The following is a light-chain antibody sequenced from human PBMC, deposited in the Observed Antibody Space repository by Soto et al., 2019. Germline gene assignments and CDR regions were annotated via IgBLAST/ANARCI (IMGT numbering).Light chain of an antibody. CDR1: QSINSW. CDR2: RAS. J-gene: IGKJ1*01. Sequence: DVQMTQSPSTLAASVGDRVTITCRASQSINSWLAWYQHKPGKAPKLLIYRASSLESGVPSRFSGSGSGTEFTLTISTLQPEYFASYYCLQYDSHSWTFGQETKVEMK. CDR3: LQYDSHSWT. V-gene: IGKV1-5*03.